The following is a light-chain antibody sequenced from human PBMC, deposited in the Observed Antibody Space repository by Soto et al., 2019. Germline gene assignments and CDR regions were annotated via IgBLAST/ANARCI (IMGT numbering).Light chain of an antibody. Sequence: QSALTQPASVSGSPGQSITISCTGTSSDVGGYNYVSWYQQHPGKAPKLMIYDVSNRPSGVSNRFSGSKSGNTASLTISGLQADDAADYYCCLYIGATNYVFGTGTKVTVL. J-gene: IGLJ1*01. CDR2: DVS. CDR1: SSDVGGYNY. CDR3: CLYIGATNYV. V-gene: IGLV2-14*01.